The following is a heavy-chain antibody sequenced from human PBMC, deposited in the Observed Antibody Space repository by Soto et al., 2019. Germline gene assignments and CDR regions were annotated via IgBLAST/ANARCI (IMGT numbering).Heavy chain of an antibody. CDR3: ARARIAVADTADFDC. CDR1: GGSFSGYY. V-gene: IGHV4-34*01. CDR2: INHSGST. Sequence: SETLSLTFAVYGGSFSGYYWSWIRQPPGKGLEWIGEINHSGSTNYNPSLKSRVTISVDKSKNQFSLKLTSVTAADTAMYFCARARIAVADTADFDCWGQGTLVTVSS. D-gene: IGHD6-19*01. J-gene: IGHJ4*02.